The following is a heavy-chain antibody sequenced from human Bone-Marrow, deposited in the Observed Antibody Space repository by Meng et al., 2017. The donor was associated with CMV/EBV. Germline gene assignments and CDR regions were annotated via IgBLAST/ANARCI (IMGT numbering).Heavy chain of an antibody. J-gene: IGHJ5*02. Sequence: SETLSLTCTVSGDSVSSGSYYWSWIRQPPGKGLEWLGYIYYTGSTNYNPSLKSRVTISVDMSKNQFSLKLTSVTAADTAVYYCAREPNCSGGSCYSHWFDPCGQGTLVTVSS. CDR3: AREPNCSGGSCYSHWFDP. CDR2: IYYTGST. D-gene: IGHD2-15*01. CDR1: GDSVSSGSYY. V-gene: IGHV4-61*01.